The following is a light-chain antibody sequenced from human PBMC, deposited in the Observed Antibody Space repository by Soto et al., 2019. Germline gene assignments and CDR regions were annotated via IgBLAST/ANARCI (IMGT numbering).Light chain of an antibody. CDR1: QSVLYSSNNKNY. V-gene: IGKV4-1*01. J-gene: IGKJ1*01. CDR3: QQYYSTPGVT. Sequence: DIVMTQSPDSLAVSLGERATINCKSSQSVLYSSNNKNYLAWYQQKPGQPPKLLIYWASTRESGVPDRFSGSGSGTDFTRTISSLQAEDVAVYYCQQYYSTPGVTFGQGNKVEIK. CDR2: WAS.